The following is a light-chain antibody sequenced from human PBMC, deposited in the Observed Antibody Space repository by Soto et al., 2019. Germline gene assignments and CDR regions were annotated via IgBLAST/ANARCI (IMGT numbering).Light chain of an antibody. V-gene: IGLV2-23*02. CDR3: CSYAGASTFVV. CDR2: GVS. Sequence: QSALTQPASVSGSPGQSITISCTGTSSDVGIYNLVSWYQQHPGKAPKLMIYGVSKRPSGVSNRFSGSKSGNTASLTISGLQAEDEADYYCCSYAGASTFVVFGGGTKLTVL. J-gene: IGLJ2*01. CDR1: SSDVGIYNL.